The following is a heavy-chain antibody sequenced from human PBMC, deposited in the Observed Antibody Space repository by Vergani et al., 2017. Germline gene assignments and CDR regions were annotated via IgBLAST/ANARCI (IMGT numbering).Heavy chain of an antibody. V-gene: IGHV4-39*01. D-gene: IGHD6-19*01. CDR1: GTSIRSRNYY. CDR2: FYYSWST. J-gene: IGHJ5*02. Sequence: QLQLQESGPGLVKPSATLALTCSVSGTSIRSRNYYWGWIRQPPGKGLDWIASFYYSWSTYYNPSLKSRVTISVDTSKHQFSLKLSSVTAADTAVYFCARHSXLEWLVKLGWIDPWGQGILVTVSS. CDR3: ARHSXLEWLVKLGWIDP.